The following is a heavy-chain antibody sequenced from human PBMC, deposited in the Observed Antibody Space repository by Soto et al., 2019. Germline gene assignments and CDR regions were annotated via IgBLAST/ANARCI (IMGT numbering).Heavy chain of an antibody. CDR3: ARDFYNWNDDWFDP. CDR1: GFTFSSYS. V-gene: IGHV3-21*01. CDR2: ISSSSSYI. J-gene: IGHJ5*02. D-gene: IGHD1-1*01. Sequence: PGGSLRLSCAASGFTFSSYSMNWVRQAPGKGLEWVSSISSSSSYIYYADSVKGRFTISRDNAKNSLYLQMNSLRAEDTAVYYCARDFYNWNDDWFDPWGQGTLVTVSS.